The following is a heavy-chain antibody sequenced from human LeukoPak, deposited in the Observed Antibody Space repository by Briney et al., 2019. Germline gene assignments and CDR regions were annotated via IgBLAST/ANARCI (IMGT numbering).Heavy chain of an antibody. J-gene: IGHJ3*02. V-gene: IGHV4-30-2*01. CDR1: GGSISSGGYS. D-gene: IGHD2-15*01. CDR2: IYHSGST. CDR3: ARDCSGGSCYGAFDI. Sequence: SQTLSLTCAVSGGSISSGGYSWSWIRQPPGKGLEWIGYIYHSGSTYYNPSLKSRVTISVDRSKNQFSLKLSSVTATDTAVYYCARDCSGGSCYGAFDIWGQGTMVTVSS.